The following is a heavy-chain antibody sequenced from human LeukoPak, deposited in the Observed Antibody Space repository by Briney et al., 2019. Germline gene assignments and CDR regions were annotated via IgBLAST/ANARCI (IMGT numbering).Heavy chain of an antibody. CDR2: IYPSDSDT. Sequence: GESLKISCKGSGYTYTNYWIAWVRQMPGKGLEWMGMIYPSDSDTRYSPSFQGHVTISADKSITTAYLQWSSLKASDTAMYYCARHIGLTTRYFDYWGQGTLVTVSS. D-gene: IGHD4/OR15-4a*01. J-gene: IGHJ4*02. CDR3: ARHIGLTTRYFDY. V-gene: IGHV5-51*01. CDR1: GYTYTNYW.